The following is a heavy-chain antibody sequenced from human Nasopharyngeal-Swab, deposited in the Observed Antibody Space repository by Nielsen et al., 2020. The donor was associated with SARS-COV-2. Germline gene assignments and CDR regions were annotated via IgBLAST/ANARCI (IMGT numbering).Heavy chain of an antibody. D-gene: IGHD5-12*01. CDR3: ARGRGYSGYDGRFDY. Sequence: ASVKVSCKASGYTFTGYYMHWVRQAPGQGLEWMGWINPNSGGTNYAQKFQGRVTMTRDTSISTAYMELSRLRSDDTAVYYCARGRGYSGYDGRFDYWGQGTLVTVSS. V-gene: IGHV1-2*02. J-gene: IGHJ4*02. CDR2: INPNSGGT. CDR1: GYTFTGYY.